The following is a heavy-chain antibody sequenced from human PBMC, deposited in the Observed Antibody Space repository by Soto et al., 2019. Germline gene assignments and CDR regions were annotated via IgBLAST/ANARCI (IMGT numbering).Heavy chain of an antibody. CDR3: ARALSSGYYYFDY. V-gene: IGHV4-31*03. Sequence: QVQLLESGPGLVKPSQTLSLTCTVSGSSISGGGYYWSWIRQHPGKGLEWIGYIFHSGSTYYNPSLPSRVTISVDTSNNRFSLRLRSVTAADTAVYYCARALSSGYYYFDYWGQGTLVTVSS. J-gene: IGHJ4*02. D-gene: IGHD3-22*01. CDR2: IFHSGST. CDR1: GSSISGGGYY.